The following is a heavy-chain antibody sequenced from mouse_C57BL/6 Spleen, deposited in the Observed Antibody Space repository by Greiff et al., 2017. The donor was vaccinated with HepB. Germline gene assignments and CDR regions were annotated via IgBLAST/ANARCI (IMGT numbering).Heavy chain of an antibody. V-gene: IGHV1-82*01. CDR1: GYAFSSSW. D-gene: IGHD4-1*01. CDR2: IYPGDGDT. Sequence: VQLQQSGAELVKPGASVKISCKASGYAFSSSWMNWVKQRPGKGLEWIGRIYPGDGDTNYNGKFKGKATLTADKSSSTAYMQLSSLTSEDSAVYFCARGPNCEGLFAYWGQGTLVTVSA. CDR3: ARGPNCEGLFAY. J-gene: IGHJ3*01.